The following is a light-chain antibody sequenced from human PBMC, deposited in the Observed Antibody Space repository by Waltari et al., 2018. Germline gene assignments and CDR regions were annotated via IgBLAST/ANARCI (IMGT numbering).Light chain of an antibody. CDR2: GVS. J-gene: IGKJ1*01. CDR3: KHYVRLPAT. Sequence: EIVLTQSPGPLSLSPGERAPLSCRASQSVRGSLAWYQQKAGQAPRLLIYGVSSRATGIPERFSGSGSGTDFSLTISRLEPEDFAVYYCKHYVRLPATFGQGTKVEIK. V-gene: IGKV3-20*01. CDR1: QSVRGS.